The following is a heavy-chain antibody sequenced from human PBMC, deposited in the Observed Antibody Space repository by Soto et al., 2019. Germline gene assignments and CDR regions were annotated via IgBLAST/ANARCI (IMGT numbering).Heavy chain of an antibody. Sequence: GESLKISCKGSGYSFDTYWIGWVRQMPGKGLEWMGIIYPGDSDTRYSPSFRGQVTISADKSVSTAYLQWSSLKASDTAMYYCARPQHERAYYYGMDVWGQGTTVTVSS. CDR3: ARPQHERAYYYGMDV. J-gene: IGHJ6*02. CDR2: IYPGDSDT. CDR1: GYSFDTYW. V-gene: IGHV5-51*01.